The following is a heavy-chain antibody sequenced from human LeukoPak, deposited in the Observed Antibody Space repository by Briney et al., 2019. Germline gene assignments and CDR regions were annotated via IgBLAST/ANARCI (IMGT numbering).Heavy chain of an antibody. Sequence: GGSLRLSCAASGFTFDDYTMHWVRQAPGKGLEWVSLISWDGGSTYYADSVKGRFTISRDNSKNTLYLQMNSLRAEDTAVYYCARDGVAPGIYFDYWGQGTLVTVSS. CDR2: ISWDGGST. D-gene: IGHD6-13*01. V-gene: IGHV3-43*01. CDR3: ARDGVAPGIYFDY. J-gene: IGHJ4*02. CDR1: GFTFDDYT.